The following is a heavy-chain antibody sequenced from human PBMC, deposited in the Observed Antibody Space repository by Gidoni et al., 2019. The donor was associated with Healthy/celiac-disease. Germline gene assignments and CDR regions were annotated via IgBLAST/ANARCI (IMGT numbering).Heavy chain of an antibody. CDR2: IWYDGSNK. Sequence: SYGMHWVRQAPGKGLEWVAVIWYDGSNKYYADSVKGRFTISRDNSKNTLYLQMNSLRAEDTAVYYCARRQQFHYYGSGSYYPYYYGMDVWGQGTTVTVSS. J-gene: IGHJ6*02. V-gene: IGHV3-33*01. CDR3: ARRQQFHYYGSGSYYPYYYGMDV. CDR1: SYG. D-gene: IGHD3-10*01.